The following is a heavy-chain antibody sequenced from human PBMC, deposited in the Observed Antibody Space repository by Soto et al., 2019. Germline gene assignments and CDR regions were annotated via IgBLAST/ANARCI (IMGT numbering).Heavy chain of an antibody. CDR3: ARDQKLAYCGGDCYSPDY. D-gene: IGHD2-21*02. CDR2: INPSGGST. Sequence: ASVKVSCKASGYTFTSYYMHWVRQAPGQGLEWMGIINPSGGSTSYAQKFQGRVTMTRDTSTSTVYMELSSLRSEDTAVYYCARDQKLAYCGGDCYSPDYWSQGTLVTVSS. CDR1: GYTFTSYY. V-gene: IGHV1-46*01. J-gene: IGHJ4*02.